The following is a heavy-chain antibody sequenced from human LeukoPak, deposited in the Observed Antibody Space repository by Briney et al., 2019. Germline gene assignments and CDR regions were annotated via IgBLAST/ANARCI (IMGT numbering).Heavy chain of an antibody. CDR1: GASNSSYY. CDR2: IYYSGIT. D-gene: IGHD3-22*01. Sequence: PSETLSLTCSVSGASNSSYYYNWIRQSPGKGLEWIGYIYYSGITNYNPSLKSRVTMSLDTSNNQFSLKLSSVTAADTAVYYCARVLLSSGYSTWGQGTLDTVSS. V-gene: IGHV4-59*01. J-gene: IGHJ5*02. CDR3: ARVLLSSGYST.